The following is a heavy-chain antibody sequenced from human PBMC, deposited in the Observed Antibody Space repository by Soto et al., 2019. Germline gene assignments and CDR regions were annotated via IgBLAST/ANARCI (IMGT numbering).Heavy chain of an antibody. CDR1: GGTFSSYT. J-gene: IGHJ4*02. Sequence: SVKVSCKASGGTFSSYTISWVRQAPGQGLEWMGRIIPILGIANYAQKFQGRVTITADKSTSTAYMELSSLRSEDTAVYYCAREKMITFGGVIVTEYYYFDYWGQGTLVTVSS. CDR2: IIPILGIA. CDR3: AREKMITFGGVIVTEYYYFDY. D-gene: IGHD3-16*02. V-gene: IGHV1-69*02.